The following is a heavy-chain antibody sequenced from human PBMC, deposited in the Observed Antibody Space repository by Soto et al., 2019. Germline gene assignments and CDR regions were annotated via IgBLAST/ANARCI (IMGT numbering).Heavy chain of an antibody. V-gene: IGHV3-11*06. CDR2: ISSSSSYT. CDR3: ARDPGTRKVGYYFDY. CDR1: GFTFSDYY. J-gene: IGHJ4*02. D-gene: IGHD1-26*01. Sequence: QVQLVESGGGLVKPGGSLRLSCAASGFTFSDYYMSWIRQAPGKGLEWVSYISSSSSYTNYADSVKGRFTISRDNVKNSLYLQMNSLRAEDTAVYYCARDPGTRKVGYYFDYWGQGTLVTVSS.